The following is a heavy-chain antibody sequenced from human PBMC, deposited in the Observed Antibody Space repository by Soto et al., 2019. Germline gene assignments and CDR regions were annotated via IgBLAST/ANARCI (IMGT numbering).Heavy chain of an antibody. CDR3: ARNRRGGGYYFDY. J-gene: IGHJ4*02. Sequence: GGSLRLSCAASGFAFSAYWMNWVRQAPGKGPEWVATIKEDGSEKYYVDSVKGRFTVSRDNTRNSLYLQMNSLRDEDTAVYYCARNRRGGGYYFDYWGQGALVTVSS. V-gene: IGHV3-7*01. CDR1: GFAFSAYW. CDR2: IKEDGSEK.